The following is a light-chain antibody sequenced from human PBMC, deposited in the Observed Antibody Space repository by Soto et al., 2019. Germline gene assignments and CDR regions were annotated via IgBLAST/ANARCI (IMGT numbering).Light chain of an antibody. J-gene: IGKJ4*01. V-gene: IGKV3-15*01. CDR1: HSINTSF. Sequence: EILLTHSPGTLSLSPGDRATLSCRASHSINTSFLAWYQQKPGQAPRFLIYGASTRATGIPARFSGSGSGTEFTLTISSLQSEDFAVYYCQKYDNWPLNFGGGTKVDIK. CDR3: QKYDNWPLN. CDR2: GAS.